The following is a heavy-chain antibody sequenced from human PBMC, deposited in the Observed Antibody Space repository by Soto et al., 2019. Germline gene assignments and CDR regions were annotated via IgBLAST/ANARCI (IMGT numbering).Heavy chain of an antibody. D-gene: IGHD4-17*01. Sequence: GGSLRLSCAASGFTFSSYGMHWVRQAPGKGLEWVAVIWYDGSNKYYADSVKGRFTISRDNSKNTLYLQMNSLRAEDTAVYYCARDGDPDYYYYMDVWGKGTTVTVSS. V-gene: IGHV3-33*01. CDR3: ARDGDPDYYYYMDV. J-gene: IGHJ6*03. CDR2: IWYDGSNK. CDR1: GFTFSSYG.